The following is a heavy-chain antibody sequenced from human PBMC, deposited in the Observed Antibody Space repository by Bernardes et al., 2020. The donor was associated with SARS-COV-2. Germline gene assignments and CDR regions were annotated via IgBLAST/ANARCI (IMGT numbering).Heavy chain of an antibody. V-gene: IGHV4-59*07. J-gene: IGHJ5*02. D-gene: IGHD2-2*01. CDR1: GGSISSYY. CDR2: IYYSGST. CDR3: ARLSLGYCSSTSCYSGLDP. Sequence: SDTLSLTCTVSGGSISSYYWSWIRQPPGKGLEWIGYIYYSGSTNYNPSLKSRVTISVDTSKNQFSLKLSSVTAADTAVYYCARLSLGYCSSTSCYSGLDPWGQGTLVTVSS.